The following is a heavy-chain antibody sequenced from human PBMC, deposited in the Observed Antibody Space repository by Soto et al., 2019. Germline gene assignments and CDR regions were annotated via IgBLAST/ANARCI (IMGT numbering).Heavy chain of an antibody. CDR1: GGSISSSNW. CDR3: ARLGYCSSTSCYSGEDYYYYGMDV. Sequence: PSETLSLTCAVSGGSISSSNWWSWVRQPPGKGLEWIGEIYHSGSTNYNPSLKSRVTISVDKSKNQFSLKLSSVTAADTAVYYCARLGYCSSTSCYSGEDYYYYGMDVWGQGTTVTVSS. J-gene: IGHJ6*02. D-gene: IGHD2-2*02. CDR2: IYHSGST. V-gene: IGHV4-4*02.